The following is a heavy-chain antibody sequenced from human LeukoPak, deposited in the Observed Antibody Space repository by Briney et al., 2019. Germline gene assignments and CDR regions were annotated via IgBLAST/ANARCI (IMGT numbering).Heavy chain of an antibody. J-gene: IGHJ4*02. Sequence: PGRSLRLSCAASGFTFSGYWMTWVRQAPGKGLEWVANIIEDGALRYYVDSVKGRFTISRDNTKKSLYLQMNSLRAEDTAVYYCAKSLTRYYFDYWGQGTLVTVSS. D-gene: IGHD2-15*01. CDR2: IIEDGALR. V-gene: IGHV3-7*03. CDR1: GFTFSGYW. CDR3: AKSLTRYYFDY.